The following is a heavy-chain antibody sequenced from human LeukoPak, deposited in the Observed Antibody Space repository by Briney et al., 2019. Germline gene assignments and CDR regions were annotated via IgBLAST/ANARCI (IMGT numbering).Heavy chain of an antibody. CDR3: ANTKLRFLEWLLSRFDY. CDR1: GFTFATYA. Sequence: GGSLRPFCAASGFTFATYAMSWVRQAPGKGLKWVSGITGSGRTTYYADSVKGRFTISRDNSKNTLYLQMNSLRAEDTAVYYCANTKLRFLEWLLSRFDYWGQGTLVTVSS. CDR2: ITGSGRTT. V-gene: IGHV3-23*01. D-gene: IGHD3-3*01. J-gene: IGHJ4*02.